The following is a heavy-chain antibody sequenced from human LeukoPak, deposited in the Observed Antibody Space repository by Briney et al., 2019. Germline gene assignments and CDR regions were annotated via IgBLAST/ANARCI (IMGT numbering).Heavy chain of an antibody. J-gene: IGHJ2*01. V-gene: IGHV1-69*13. CDR2: IIPIFGTA. CDR3: ARGWSGPSYWYFDL. Sequence: SVQVSCKASGGTFSSYAISWVRQAPGQGLEWMGGIIPIFGTANYAQKFQGRVTITADESTSTAYMELSSLRSEDTAVYYCARGWSGPSYWYFDLWGRGTLVTVSS. CDR1: GGTFSSYA. D-gene: IGHD3-3*01.